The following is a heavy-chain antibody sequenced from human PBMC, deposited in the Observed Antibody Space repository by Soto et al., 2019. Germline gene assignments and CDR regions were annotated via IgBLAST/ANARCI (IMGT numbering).Heavy chain of an antibody. CDR3: AGTTSHHWLYMDV. CDR1: GDSVSSNSAA. CDR2: TYYRSRWYN. V-gene: IGHV6-1*01. Sequence: SQTLSLTCAISGDSVSSNSAAWKWIRLSPSRGLEWLARTYYRSRWYNDYAVSVRSRITVNADTSKNQFSLQLTSVTPEDTAIYYCAGTTSHHWLYMDVWGRGTTVTVS. J-gene: IGHJ6*03. D-gene: IGHD1-1*01.